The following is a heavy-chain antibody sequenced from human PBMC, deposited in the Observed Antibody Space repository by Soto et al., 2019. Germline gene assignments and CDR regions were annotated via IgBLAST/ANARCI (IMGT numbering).Heavy chain of an antibody. V-gene: IGHV3-30*18. Sequence: GGSLRLSCVGSGFTFSSYGMHWVRQAPGKGQEWVAGISDDGSNKYYADSVKGRFTISRDNSKNTLYLQMNSLRAEDTALYYCAKVAITMIVVAPPDVWGQGTTVTVSS. CDR1: GFTFSSYG. J-gene: IGHJ6*02. D-gene: IGHD3-22*01. CDR3: AKVAITMIVVAPPDV. CDR2: ISDDGSNK.